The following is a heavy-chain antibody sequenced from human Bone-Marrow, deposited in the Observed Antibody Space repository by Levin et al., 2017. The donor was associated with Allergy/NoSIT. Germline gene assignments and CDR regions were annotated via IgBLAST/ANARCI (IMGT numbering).Heavy chain of an antibody. D-gene: IGHD4-17*01. CDR1: GGSISSSSYY. Sequence: SETLSLTCTVSGGSISSSSYYWSWIRQPAGKGLEWIGRIYPSGITDYNPSLKSRVTISVDTSKNQFSLKLSSLTAADTAVYYCARVDGDYLYYAYYMDVWGKGTTVTVSS. CDR2: IYPSGIT. J-gene: IGHJ6*03. CDR3: ARVDGDYLYYAYYMDV. V-gene: IGHV4-61*02.